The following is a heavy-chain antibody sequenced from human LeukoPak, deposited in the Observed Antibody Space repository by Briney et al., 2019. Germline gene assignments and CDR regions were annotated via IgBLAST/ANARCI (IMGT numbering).Heavy chain of an antibody. D-gene: IGHD3-10*01. V-gene: IGHV5-51*01. J-gene: IGHJ4*02. CDR1: GYSFTSYW. CDR3: ARQKVTMVRGIIITEYFDY. CDR2: IYPGDSNT. Sequence: PGESLKISCKGSGYSFTSYWIAWVRQMPGKGLEWMGIIYPGDSNTRYSPSFQGHVTISADKPISTAYLQWSSLMASDTAMYYCARQKVTMVRGIIITEYFDYWGQGTLVTVSS.